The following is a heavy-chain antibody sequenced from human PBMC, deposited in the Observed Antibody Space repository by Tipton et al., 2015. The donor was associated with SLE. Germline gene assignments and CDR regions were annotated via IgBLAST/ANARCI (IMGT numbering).Heavy chain of an antibody. V-gene: IGHV4-59*01. J-gene: IGHJ4*02. CDR2: IFYSGST. D-gene: IGHD3-10*01. CDR3: ARTPYYGSGSYYAFDY. CDR1: GGSISSYY. Sequence: TLSLTCTVSGGSISSYYWSWIRQPPGNGLEWIGYIFYSGSTNYNPSLKSRVTISVDTSKNQFSLKLSSVTAADTAVYYCARTPYYGSGSYYAFDYWGQGTLVTVSS.